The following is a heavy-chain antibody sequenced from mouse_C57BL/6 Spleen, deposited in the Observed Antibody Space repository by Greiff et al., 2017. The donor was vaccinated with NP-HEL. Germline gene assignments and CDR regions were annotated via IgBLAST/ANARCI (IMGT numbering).Heavy chain of an antibody. Sequence: VQGVESGAELARPGASVKMSCKASGYTFTSYTMHWVKQRPGQGLEWIGYINPSSGYTKYNQKFKDKATLTADKSSSTAYMQLSSLTSEDSAVYYCARDYGSDYFDYWGQGTTLTVSS. CDR2: INPSSGYT. CDR1: GYTFTSYT. J-gene: IGHJ2*01. V-gene: IGHV1-4*01. D-gene: IGHD1-1*01. CDR3: ARDYGSDYFDY.